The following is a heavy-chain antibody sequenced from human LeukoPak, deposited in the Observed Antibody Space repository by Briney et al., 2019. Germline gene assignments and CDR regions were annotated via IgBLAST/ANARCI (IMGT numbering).Heavy chain of an antibody. D-gene: IGHD6-13*01. CDR2: ISAYNGNT. Sequence: VASVKVSCKASGYTFTSYGISWVRQAPGQGLEWMGWISAYNGNTNYAQRLQGRVTMTTDTSTSTAYMELRSLRSDDTAVYYCARGGYSSSWPPTRWFDPWGQGTLVTVSS. CDR1: GYTFTSYG. V-gene: IGHV1-18*01. J-gene: IGHJ5*02. CDR3: ARGGYSSSWPPTRWFDP.